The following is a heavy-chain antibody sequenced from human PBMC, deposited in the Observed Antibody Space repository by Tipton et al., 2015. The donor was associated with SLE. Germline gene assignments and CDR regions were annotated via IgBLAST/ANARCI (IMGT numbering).Heavy chain of an antibody. D-gene: IGHD2-21*02. J-gene: IGHJ6*02. V-gene: IGHV4-61*02. CDR1: GGSISSGSYY. CDR2: IYTSGST. Sequence: TLSLTCTVSGGSISSGSYYWSWIRQPAGKGLEWIGRIYTSGSTNYNPSLKSRVTISVDTSKTQFSLKLGSLTAADMAVYYCARVVTVGAAHYYDIDVWGQGTRVTVSS. CDR3: ARVVTVGAAHYYDIDV.